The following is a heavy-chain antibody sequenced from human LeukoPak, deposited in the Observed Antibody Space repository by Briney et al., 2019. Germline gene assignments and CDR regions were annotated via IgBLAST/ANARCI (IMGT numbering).Heavy chain of an antibody. Sequence: SETLSLTCTVSGGSISSGSYYWSWIRQPAGKGLEWIGRIYTSGSTNYNPSLKSRVTISVDTSKNQFSLKLSSVTAADTAVYYCARAYYGSGNTYYFDYWGQGTLVTVSS. CDR3: ARAYYGSGNTYYFDY. J-gene: IGHJ4*02. CDR2: IYTSGST. V-gene: IGHV4-61*02. CDR1: GGSISSGSYY. D-gene: IGHD3-10*01.